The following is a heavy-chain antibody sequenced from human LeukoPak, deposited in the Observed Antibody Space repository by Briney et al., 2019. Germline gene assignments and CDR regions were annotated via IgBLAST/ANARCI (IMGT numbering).Heavy chain of an antibody. V-gene: IGHV1-69*06. Sequence: AASVKVSCKASGGTFSSYAISWVRQAPGQGLEWMGGIIPIFGTANYAQKFQGRVTITADKSTSTAYMELRSLRSDDTAVYYCARFGLGKHIEVAGIPFDIWGQGTMVTVSS. D-gene: IGHD6-19*01. CDR1: GGTFSSYA. CDR2: IIPIFGTA. J-gene: IGHJ3*02. CDR3: ARFGLGKHIEVAGIPFDI.